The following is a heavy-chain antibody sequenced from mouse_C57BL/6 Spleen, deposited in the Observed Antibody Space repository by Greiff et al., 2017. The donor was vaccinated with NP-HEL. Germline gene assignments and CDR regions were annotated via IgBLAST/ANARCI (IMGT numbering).Heavy chain of an antibody. CDR1: GFTFSSYG. CDR3: ASRLGYYAMDY. CDR2: ISSGGSYT. Sequence: EVQGVESGGDLVKPGGSLKLSCAASGFTFSSYGMSWVRQTPDKRLEWVATISSGGSYTYYPDSVKGRFTISRDNAKNTLYLQMSSLKSEDTAMYYCASRLGYYAMDYWGQGTSVTVSS. J-gene: IGHJ4*01. V-gene: IGHV5-6*01. D-gene: IGHD3-3*01.